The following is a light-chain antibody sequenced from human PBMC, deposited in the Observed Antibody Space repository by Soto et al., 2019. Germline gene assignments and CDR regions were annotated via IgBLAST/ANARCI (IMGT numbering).Light chain of an antibody. Sequence: QSALTQPASVSGSPGQSIAISCTGSSSDIGIYKYVSWYQQHPGKVPKLIIYSNNERPSGVPDRFSGSKSGTSASLAISGLQSEDEADYYCAAWDDSLNGRVFGGGTKLTVL. V-gene: IGLV1-44*01. CDR3: AAWDDSLNGRV. CDR2: SNN. CDR1: SSDIGIYKY. J-gene: IGLJ3*02.